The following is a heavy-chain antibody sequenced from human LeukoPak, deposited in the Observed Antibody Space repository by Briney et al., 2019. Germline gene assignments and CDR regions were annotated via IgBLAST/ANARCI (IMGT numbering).Heavy chain of an antibody. CDR3: ARGKRWLQFGRYYYFDY. J-gene: IGHJ4*02. CDR1: GGSVSSGSYY. CDR2: IYYSGST. Sequence: PSETLSLTCTVSGGSVSSGSYYWSWIRQPPGKGLEWIGYIYYSGSTNYNPSLKSRVTISVDTSMNQFSLKLSSVTAADTAVYYCARGKRWLQFGRYYYFDYWGQGTLVTVSS. V-gene: IGHV4-61*01. D-gene: IGHD5-24*01.